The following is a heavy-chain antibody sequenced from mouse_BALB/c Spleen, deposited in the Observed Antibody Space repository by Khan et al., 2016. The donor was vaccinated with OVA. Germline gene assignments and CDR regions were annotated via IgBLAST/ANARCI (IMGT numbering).Heavy chain of an antibody. D-gene: IGHD2-1*01. J-gene: IGHJ3*01. CDR2: ISYDGSN. Sequence: EVQLVESGPGLVKPSQSLSLTCSVTGYSITSGYYWSWIRQFPGNRLEWMGYISYDGSNNYNPSLKNRIPITRDTSKKQFFLKLNSVTTEDTATYYCASKSYGKGAYWGQGTLVTVSA. CDR3: ASKSYGKGAY. CDR1: GYSITSGYY. V-gene: IGHV3-6*02.